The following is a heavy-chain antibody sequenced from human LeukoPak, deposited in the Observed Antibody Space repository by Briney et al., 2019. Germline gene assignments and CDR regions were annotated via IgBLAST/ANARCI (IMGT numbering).Heavy chain of an antibody. CDR3: ARTTEGGYTYDYFYYYYMDV. V-gene: IGHV4-59*01. CDR1: SDSISTYH. J-gene: IGHJ6*03. CDR2: IYYSGST. Sequence: SETLSLTCTVSSDSISTYHWTWIRQPPGKGLEWIGYIYYSGSTNYNPSLKSRVTISVDTSKNQFSLKLSSVTAADTAVYYCARTTEGGYTYDYFYYYYMDVWGKGTTVTISS. D-gene: IGHD5-18*01.